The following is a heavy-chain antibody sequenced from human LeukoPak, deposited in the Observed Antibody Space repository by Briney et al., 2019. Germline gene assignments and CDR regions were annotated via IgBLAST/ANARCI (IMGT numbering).Heavy chain of an antibody. Sequence: GGSLRLSCAASGFSFGSCGMHWVRQAPGKGLEWVAFIQNDGSKKYYADYVKGLFTISRDNSKNTLDLQMNNLRAEDTALYYCARDLRPWAGDYWGQGALVTVSS. CDR1: GFSFGSCG. CDR2: IQNDGSKK. CDR3: ARDLRPWAGDY. V-gene: IGHV3-30*02. J-gene: IGHJ4*02.